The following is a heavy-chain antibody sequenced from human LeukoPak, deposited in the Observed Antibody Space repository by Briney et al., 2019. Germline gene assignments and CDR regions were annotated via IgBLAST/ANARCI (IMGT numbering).Heavy chain of an antibody. CDR3: ARRGGTYAHLDY. Sequence: SQTLSLTCTVSGGSISSTNYYWGWVRQPPGKGLEWIGSIYFSGSTYYNPSLKSRVTISVDTSKNQFSLNLSSVTAADTAVYYCARRGGTYAHLDYWGQGTLVTVSS. J-gene: IGHJ4*02. CDR2: IYFSGST. V-gene: IGHV4-39*01. D-gene: IGHD1-1*01. CDR1: GGSISSTNYY.